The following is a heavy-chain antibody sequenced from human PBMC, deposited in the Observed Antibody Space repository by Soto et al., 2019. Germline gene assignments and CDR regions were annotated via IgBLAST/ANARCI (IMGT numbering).Heavy chain of an antibody. CDR1: GGTFSTSA. V-gene: IGHV1-69*12. D-gene: IGHD5-12*01. CDR2: IMTVFPTP. CDR3: ARDKDRLQLGGNYYYILDV. J-gene: IGHJ6*02. Sequence: VQLEQSGPEVKKPGSSVKVSCKASGGTFSTSALSWVRQAPGQGLEWMGGIMTVFPTPDYAQQFQGRVTITADESTSTADMELGGLTSDDTAVYYCARDKDRLQLGGNYYYILDVWGQGTAVTVSS.